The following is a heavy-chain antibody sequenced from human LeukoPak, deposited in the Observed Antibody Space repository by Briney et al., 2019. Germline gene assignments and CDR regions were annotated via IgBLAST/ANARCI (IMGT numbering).Heavy chain of an antibody. CDR1: GYTFTSYA. J-gene: IGHJ6*04. D-gene: IGHD5-12*01. Sequence: ASVTVSCKASGYTFTSYAMHWVRQAPGQRLEWMGWINAGNGNTKYSQKFQGRVTITRDTSASTAYMELSSLRSEDTAVYYCARDGDSGYEYYYYGMDVWGKGTTVTVSS. CDR3: ARDGDSGYEYYYYGMDV. V-gene: IGHV1-3*01. CDR2: INAGNGNT.